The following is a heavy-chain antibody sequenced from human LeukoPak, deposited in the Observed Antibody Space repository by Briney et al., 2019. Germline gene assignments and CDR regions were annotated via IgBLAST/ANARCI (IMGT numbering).Heavy chain of an antibody. D-gene: IGHD4-17*01. CDR2: INHSGST. Sequence: PSETLSLTCAVYGGSFSGYYWSWIRQPPGKGLEWIGEINHSGSTNYNPSLKSRVTISVDTSKNQFSLRLSSVTAADTAAYYCASKSSDHGELRFDYWGQGTLVTVSS. V-gene: IGHV4-34*01. J-gene: IGHJ4*02. CDR3: ASKSSDHGELRFDY. CDR1: GGSFSGYY.